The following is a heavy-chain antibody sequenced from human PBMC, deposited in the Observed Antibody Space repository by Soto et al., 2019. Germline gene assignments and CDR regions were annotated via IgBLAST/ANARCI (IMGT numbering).Heavy chain of an antibody. V-gene: IGHV1-18*01. CDR3: ARRKERSGPYYLDL. CDR2: VSTQYGTT. D-gene: IGHD6-25*01. J-gene: IGHJ4*02. CDR1: GYTFSSYG. Sequence: ASVKVSCKASGYTFSSYGISWVRQAPGQGLEWMGWVSTQYGTTYYARRVQDRVTMTADTSTSTAYMELSSLRSGDTAVYFCARRKERSGPYYLDLWGQGTQVTVSS.